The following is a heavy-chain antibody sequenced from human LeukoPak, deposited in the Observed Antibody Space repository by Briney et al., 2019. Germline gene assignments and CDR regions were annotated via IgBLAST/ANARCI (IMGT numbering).Heavy chain of an antibody. CDR3: ARDSGWLLCFDY. CDR2: TSCDESDK. J-gene: IGHJ4*02. V-gene: IGHV3-30-3*01. D-gene: IGHD4-23*01. Sequence: PGRSLRLSCAASGFTFSSYAMHWVRQAPGKGLEWVAVTSCDESDKHYADSVKGRFTISRDNSKNTLYLQMNSLRVEDTAVYYCARDSGWLLCFDYWGQGTLVPVSS. CDR1: GFTFSSYA.